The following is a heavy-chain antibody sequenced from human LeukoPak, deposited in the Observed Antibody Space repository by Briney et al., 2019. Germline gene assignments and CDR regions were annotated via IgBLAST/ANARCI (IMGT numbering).Heavy chain of an antibody. V-gene: IGHV1-46*01. J-gene: IGHJ6*02. CDR3: ARDLVPGTGTTPYYYYGMDV. CDR1: GYTFTSYY. D-gene: IGHD1-7*01. CDR2: INPSGGST. Sequence: ASVKVSCKASGYTFTSYYMHWVRQAPGQGLEWMGIINPSGGSTSYAQKFQGRVTITADESTSTAYMELSSLRSEDTAVYYCARDLVPGTGTTPYYYYGMDVWGQGTTVTVSS.